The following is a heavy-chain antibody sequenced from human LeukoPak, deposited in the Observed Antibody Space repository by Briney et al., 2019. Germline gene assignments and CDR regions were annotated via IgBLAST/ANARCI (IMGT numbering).Heavy chain of an antibody. V-gene: IGHV1-2*02. Sequence: ASVKASCKASGYTFIGYYLHWVRQAPGQGLEWTGWINPTSGGTNYAQKFQDRVTMTRDTSINTAYMKLSRLTSDDTAVYCCARLVGLSTTASYWGQGTLVIVSS. CDR3: ARLVGLSTTASY. CDR1: GYTFIGYY. J-gene: IGHJ4*02. CDR2: INPTSGGT. D-gene: IGHD5/OR15-5a*01.